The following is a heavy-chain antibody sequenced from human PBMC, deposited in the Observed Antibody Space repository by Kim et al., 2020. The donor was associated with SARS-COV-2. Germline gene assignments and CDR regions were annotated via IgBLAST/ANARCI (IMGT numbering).Heavy chain of an antibody. V-gene: IGHV3-21*01. D-gene: IGHD3-16*01. CDR3: HRGWFDP. Sequence: SSSSYIYYADSVKGRFTISRDNAKNSLYLQMNSLRAEDTAVYYCHRGWFDPWGQGTLVTVSS. CDR2: SSSSYI. J-gene: IGHJ5*02.